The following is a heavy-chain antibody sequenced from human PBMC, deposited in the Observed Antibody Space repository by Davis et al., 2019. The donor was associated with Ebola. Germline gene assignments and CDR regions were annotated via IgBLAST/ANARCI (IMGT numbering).Heavy chain of an antibody. D-gene: IGHD6-19*01. CDR3: AKDTASGWSTGYFDL. CDR1: GFTFSDNY. J-gene: IGHJ2*01. Sequence: GESLKISCAASGFTFSDNYMTWVRQAPGKGLEWVSVIYSGGSTYYSDSVKGRFTISRDNSKNTMYLQMNSLRAEDTAVFHCAKDTASGWSTGYFDLWGRGTLVTVSS. CDR2: IYSGGST. V-gene: IGHV3-53*01.